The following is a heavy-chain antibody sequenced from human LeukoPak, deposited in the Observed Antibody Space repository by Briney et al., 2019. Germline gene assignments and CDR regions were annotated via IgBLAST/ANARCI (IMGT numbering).Heavy chain of an antibody. CDR3: AKDLHYYGSGSYSSPFDY. Sequence: GGSLRLSCAASGFTFSSYAMSWVRQAPGKGLEWVSAISGSGGSTYYADSVKGRFTISRDNSKNTLYLQMNSLRAEDTAVYYCAKDLHYYGSGSYSSPFDYWGQGTLVTVPS. J-gene: IGHJ4*02. CDR1: GFTFSSYA. CDR2: ISGSGGST. D-gene: IGHD3-10*01. V-gene: IGHV3-23*01.